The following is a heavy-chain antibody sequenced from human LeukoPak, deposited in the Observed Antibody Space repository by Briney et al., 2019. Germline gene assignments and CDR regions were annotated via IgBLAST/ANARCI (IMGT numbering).Heavy chain of an antibody. V-gene: IGHV4-59*01. CDR2: IYYSGST. CDR3: AISSHPARYYFDY. D-gene: IGHD6-6*01. J-gene: IGHJ4*02. Sequence: SETLSLTCAVSGGSISSYYWSWIRQPPGKGLEWIGYIYYSGSTNYNPSLKSRVTISVDTSKNQFSLKLSSVTAADTAVYYCAISSHPARYYFDYWGQGTLVTVSS. CDR1: GGSISSYY.